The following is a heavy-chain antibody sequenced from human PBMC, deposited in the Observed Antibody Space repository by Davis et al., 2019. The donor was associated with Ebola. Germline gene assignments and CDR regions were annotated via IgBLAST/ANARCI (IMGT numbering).Heavy chain of an antibody. D-gene: IGHD2-15*01. J-gene: IGHJ6*02. CDR1: GFTFSSYA. CDR3: ARDGVVVVVAATPNYYYGMDV. Sequence: PGGSLRLSCAASGFTFSSYAMHWVRQAPGKGLEWVAVISYDGSNKYYADSVKGRFTISRDNSKNTLYLQMNSLRAEDTAVYYCARDGVVVVVAATPNYYYGMDVWGQGTTVTVSS. V-gene: IGHV3-30-3*01. CDR2: ISYDGSNK.